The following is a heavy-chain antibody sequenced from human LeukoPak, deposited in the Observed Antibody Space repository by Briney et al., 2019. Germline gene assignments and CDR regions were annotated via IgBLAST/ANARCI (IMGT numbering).Heavy chain of an antibody. D-gene: IGHD4-17*01. CDR2: IYYSGST. CDR3: AGDVHYGDYLSDY. Sequence: WVRQPPGKGLEWIGSIYYSGSTYYNPSLKSRVTISVDTSKNQFSLKLSSVTAADTAVYYCAGDVHYGDYLSDYWGQGTLVTVSS. V-gene: IGHV4-39*02. J-gene: IGHJ4*02.